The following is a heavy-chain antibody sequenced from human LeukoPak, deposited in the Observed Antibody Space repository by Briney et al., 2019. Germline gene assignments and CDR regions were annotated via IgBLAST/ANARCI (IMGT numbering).Heavy chain of an antibody. CDR1: GVSISSGGYY. D-gene: IGHD5/OR15-5a*01. Sequence: PSETLSLTCTVSGVSISSGGYYWSWIRQSPEKGLEWIAYIYYSGIAYYNPSLESRVTISVDTSGNQFSLKLRSVTAADTAVYYCARVVPIVSTAYYFDYWGQGTLVTVSS. V-gene: IGHV4-30-4*01. J-gene: IGHJ4*02. CDR2: IYYSGIA. CDR3: ARVVPIVSTAYYFDY.